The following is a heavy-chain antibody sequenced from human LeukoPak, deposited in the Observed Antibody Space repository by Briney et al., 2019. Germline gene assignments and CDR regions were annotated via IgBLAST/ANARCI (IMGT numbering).Heavy chain of an antibody. V-gene: IGHV4-31*03. CDR1: GGSISSGGYY. CDR3: ARGPTTVPYYFDY. J-gene: IGHJ4*02. CDR2: IYYSGST. D-gene: IGHD4-17*01. Sequence: SQTLSLTCTVSGGSISSGGYYWSWIRQHPGKGLEWIGYIYYSGSTYYNPSLKSRVTISVDTSKNQFSLKLSSVTAADTAVYYCARGPTTVPYYFDYWGQGTLDTVSS.